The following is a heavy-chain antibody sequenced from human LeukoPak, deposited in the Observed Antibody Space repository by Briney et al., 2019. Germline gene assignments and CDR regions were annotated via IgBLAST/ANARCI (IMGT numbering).Heavy chain of an antibody. CDR2: FDPEDGET. V-gene: IGHV1-24*01. D-gene: IGHD3-22*01. CDR3: ARGGRGRYYYDSSGYSNSDY. CDR1: GYTLTELS. Sequence: ASVKVSCKVSGYTLTELSMHWVRQAPGKGLEWMGGFDPEDGETIYAQKFQGRVTMTEDTSTDTAYMELRSLRSDDTAVYYCARGGRGRYYYDSSGYSNSDYWGQGTLVTVSS. J-gene: IGHJ4*02.